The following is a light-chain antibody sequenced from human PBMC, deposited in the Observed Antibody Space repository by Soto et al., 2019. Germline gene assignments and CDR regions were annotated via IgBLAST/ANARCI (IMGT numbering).Light chain of an antibody. CDR2: EVV. CDR3: AAWDDSLSRVV. J-gene: IGLJ2*01. Sequence: QSVLTQPASVSGSPGQSITISCTGTSRDIGAYNYVSWYLQHPGKAPKLMIYEVVNRPSGISNRFSGSKSDTSASLAISGLRSEDEADYFCAAWDDSLSRVVFGGGTKLTVL. CDR1: SRDIGAYNY. V-gene: IGLV2-14*01.